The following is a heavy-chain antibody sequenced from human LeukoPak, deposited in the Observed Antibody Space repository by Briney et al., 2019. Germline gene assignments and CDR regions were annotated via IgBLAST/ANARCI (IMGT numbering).Heavy chain of an antibody. CDR3: ARDREANCSSTSCYRIRAFDI. CDR2: IYYSGST. CDR1: GGSISSSSYY. D-gene: IGHD2-2*01. J-gene: IGHJ3*02. Sequence: PSETLSLTCTGSGGSISSSSYYWGWIRQPPGKGLEWIGSIYYSGSTYYIPSLKSRVTISVDTSKNQFSLKLSSVTAADTAVYYCARDREANCSSTSCYRIRAFDIWGQGTMVTVSS. V-gene: IGHV4-39*07.